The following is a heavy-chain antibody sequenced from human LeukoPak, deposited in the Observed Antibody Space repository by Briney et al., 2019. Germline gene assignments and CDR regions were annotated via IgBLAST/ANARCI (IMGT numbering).Heavy chain of an antibody. CDR1: GGSISTYY. D-gene: IGHD1-26*01. CDR2: IYYSGST. J-gene: IGHJ6*02. V-gene: IGHV4-39*01. Sequence: PSETLSLTCSVSGGSISTYYWGWIRQPPGKGLEWIGSIYYSGSTYYNPSLKSRVTISVDTSKNQFSLKLSSVTAADTAVYYCARLPEWDGMDVWGQGTTVTVSS. CDR3: ARLPEWDGMDV.